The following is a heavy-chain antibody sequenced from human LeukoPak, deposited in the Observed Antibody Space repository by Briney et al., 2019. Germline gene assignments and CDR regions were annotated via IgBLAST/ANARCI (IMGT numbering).Heavy chain of an antibody. V-gene: IGHV5-51*01. CDR3: ARRWVYCSSTSCHTFHAFDI. J-gene: IGHJ3*02. CDR2: IWPGDSET. D-gene: IGHD2-2*02. CDR1: GFQFTSYW. Sequence: GESLKISCKGSGFQFTSYWIGWVRQMPGKGLEWMGFIWPGDSETTYNPPFQGQVTVSADTSISTAYLQWRSLKASDTAIYYCARRWVYCSSTSCHTFHAFDIWGQGTMVTVSS.